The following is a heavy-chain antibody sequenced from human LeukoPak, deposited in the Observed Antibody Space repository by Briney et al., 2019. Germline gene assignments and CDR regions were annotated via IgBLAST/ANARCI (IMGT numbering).Heavy chain of an antibody. V-gene: IGHV3-64*01. CDR3: AKTSLSDPSGHYYYMDV. D-gene: IGHD3-3*01. CDR1: GFTFGSYA. J-gene: IGHJ6*03. Sequence: PGGSLRLSCAASGFTFGSYAMHSARQAPRKGLEYVSAISSNGGNTYYANSVKGRFTISRDNSQNTVSLQLNNLRIEDTALYYCAKTSLSDPSGHYYYMDVWGKGTTVTVSS. CDR2: ISSNGGNT.